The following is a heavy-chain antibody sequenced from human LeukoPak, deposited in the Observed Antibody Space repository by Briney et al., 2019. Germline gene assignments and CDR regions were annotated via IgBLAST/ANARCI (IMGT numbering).Heavy chain of an antibody. CDR2: INHSGST. CDR1: GGSFCGYY. Sequence: PSETLSLTXAVYGGSFCGYYWSWIRQTPGKGLEWIGEINHSGSTNYNPSLKSRVTISVDTSKNQFSLKLSSVTAADTAVYYCASFKAEGFDYWGQGTLVTVSS. CDR3: ASFKAEGFDY. D-gene: IGHD6-19*01. V-gene: IGHV4-34*01. J-gene: IGHJ4*02.